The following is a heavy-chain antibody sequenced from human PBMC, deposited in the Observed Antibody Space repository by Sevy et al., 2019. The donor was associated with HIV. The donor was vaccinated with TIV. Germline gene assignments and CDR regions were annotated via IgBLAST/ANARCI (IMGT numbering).Heavy chain of an antibody. CDR3: ARDQIYGSGSYYLY. V-gene: IGHV3-48*02. CDR2: ISSSSSTI. D-gene: IGHD3-10*01. Sequence: GGCLRLSCAASGFTFSSYSMNWVRQAPGKGLEWVSYISSSSSTIYYADSVKGRFTISRDNAKNSLYLQMNSLRDEDTASSYCARDQIYGSGSYYLYWGQGTLVTVSS. CDR1: GFTFSSYS. J-gene: IGHJ4*02.